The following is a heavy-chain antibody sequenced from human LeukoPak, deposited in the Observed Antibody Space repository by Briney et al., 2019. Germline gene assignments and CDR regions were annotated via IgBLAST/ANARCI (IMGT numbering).Heavy chain of an antibody. D-gene: IGHD3-9*01. CDR3: AKRGSALRYFDF. J-gene: IGHJ4*02. CDR2: ISTGGAGT. Sequence: GGSLRLPCAASGFTFSNYAMSWVRQAPGKGLEWVSAISTGGAGTYYADSVKGRFTISRDNSQNTLYLQMNSLRAEDTAIYYCAKRGSALRYFDFWGQGTLVTVSS. V-gene: IGHV3-23*01. CDR1: GFTFSNYA.